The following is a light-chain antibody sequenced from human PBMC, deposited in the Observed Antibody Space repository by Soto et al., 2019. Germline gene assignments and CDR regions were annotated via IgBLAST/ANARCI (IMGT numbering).Light chain of an antibody. V-gene: IGLV2-11*01. CDR1: SSDVGGYNY. CDR3: CSYAGSYTWV. J-gene: IGLJ3*02. Sequence: QSVLTQPRSVSRSPGQSVTISCTGTSSDVGGYNYVSWYQQHPGKAPKLMIYVVSKRPSGVPDRFSGSKSGNTASLTISGLQAEDEADYYCCSYAGSYTWVFGGGTKLTVL. CDR2: VVS.